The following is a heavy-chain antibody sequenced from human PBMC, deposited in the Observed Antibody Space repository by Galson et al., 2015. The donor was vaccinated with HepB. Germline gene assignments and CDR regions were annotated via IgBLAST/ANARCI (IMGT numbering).Heavy chain of an antibody. CDR3: ARENWGSLDF. CDR2: ISKDERKQ. CDR1: GYTFTSYC. Sequence: SCKASGYTFTSYCMHWVRQAPGKGLECVAVISKDERKQFYADSVRGRFTISRDNFGNTLHLQMTSLRDEDTALYYCARENWGSLDFWGQGTRVTVSS. V-gene: IGHV3-30*01. J-gene: IGHJ4*02. D-gene: IGHD3-16*01.